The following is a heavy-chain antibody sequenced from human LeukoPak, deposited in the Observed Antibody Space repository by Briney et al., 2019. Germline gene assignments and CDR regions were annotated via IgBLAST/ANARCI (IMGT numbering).Heavy chain of an antibody. J-gene: IGHJ4*02. V-gene: IGHV3-23*01. Sequence: GGSLRLSCAASDFTFSNYVMSWVRQAPGKGLEWVSTISGSGGSTYYADSVKGRFTISRDNAKNTLYLQMNSLRAEDTAVYYCVRGSYNSGDFWGQGTLVTVSS. CDR1: DFTFSNYV. D-gene: IGHD6-19*01. CDR2: ISGSGGST. CDR3: VRGSYNSGDF.